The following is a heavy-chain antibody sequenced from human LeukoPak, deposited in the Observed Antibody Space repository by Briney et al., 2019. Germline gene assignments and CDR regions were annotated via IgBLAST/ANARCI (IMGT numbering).Heavy chain of an antibody. D-gene: IGHD6-19*01. CDR3: AKTTTGYSSGRFPGWPVDY. CDR2: IFGSGGST. Sequence: GGSLRLSCAASGFTFGSYAMHWVRQAPGKGLEWVSGIFGSGGSTHYADSVKGRFTISRDNSKNTVYLQMNSLRAEDTAVYYCAKTTTGYSSGRFPGWPVDYWGQGTLVTVSS. V-gene: IGHV3-23*01. CDR1: GFTFGSYA. J-gene: IGHJ4*02.